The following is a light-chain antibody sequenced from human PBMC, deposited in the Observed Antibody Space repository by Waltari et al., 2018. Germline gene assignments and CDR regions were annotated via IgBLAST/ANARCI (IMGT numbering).Light chain of an antibody. CDR2: GHN. J-gene: IGLJ2*01. V-gene: IGLV1-40*01. CDR3: QSYDSSLSGVI. Sequence: QSVLTQPPSVSGAPGQRITISCTGTSSNIGAGYDVHWYLQRPGTGPKLLILGHNDRPSGVPDRFSGAQSDTLASRAITGVPAEDEADDYCQSYDSSLSGVIFGGGTKLTVL. CDR1: SSNIGAGYD.